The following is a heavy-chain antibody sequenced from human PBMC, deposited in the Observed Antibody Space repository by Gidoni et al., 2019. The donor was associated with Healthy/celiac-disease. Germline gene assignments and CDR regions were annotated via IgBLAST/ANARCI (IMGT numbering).Heavy chain of an antibody. J-gene: IGHJ6*03. D-gene: IGHD6-6*01. CDR2: IYWDDDK. CDR1: GLSLSTSGVG. Sequence: QITLKESGPTLVKPTQTLTLTCTFFGLSLSTSGVGVGWIRQPPGKSLEWLALIYWDDDKRYSPSLKSRLTIPKDTSKNQVVLTMTNMDPVDTATYYCAHSRAPSSSSHYYYYMDVWGKGTTVTVSS. CDR3: AHSRAPSSSSHYYYYMDV. V-gene: IGHV2-5*02.